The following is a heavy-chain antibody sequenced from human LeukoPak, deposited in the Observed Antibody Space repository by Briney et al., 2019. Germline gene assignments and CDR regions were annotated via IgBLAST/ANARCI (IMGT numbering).Heavy chain of an antibody. Sequence: SETLSLTCTVSGGSISSSSYYWGWIRQPPGKGLEWIGSIYYSESTYYNMSLKSRVTISVDTSKNHFSLKLSSVTAADTAVYYCARGRISMVRRVIIGYYFDYWGQGTLVTVSS. CDR2: IYYSEST. D-gene: IGHD3-10*01. V-gene: IGHV4-39*07. CDR1: GGSISSSSYY. J-gene: IGHJ4*02. CDR3: ARGRISMVRRVIIGYYFDY.